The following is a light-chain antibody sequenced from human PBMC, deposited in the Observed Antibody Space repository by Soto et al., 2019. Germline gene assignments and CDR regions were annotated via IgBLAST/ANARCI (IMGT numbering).Light chain of an antibody. Sequence: QTVVNQEPSFSVSPGRTVTLTCGLSSGSVSTSYYPSWYQQTPGQAPRTLIYSTNTRSSGVPDRFSGSILGNKAALTITGAQADDESDYYCVLYMGSGIWVFGGGTKLTVL. V-gene: IGLV8-61*01. CDR3: VLYMGSGIWV. J-gene: IGLJ3*02. CDR1: SGSVSTSYY. CDR2: STN.